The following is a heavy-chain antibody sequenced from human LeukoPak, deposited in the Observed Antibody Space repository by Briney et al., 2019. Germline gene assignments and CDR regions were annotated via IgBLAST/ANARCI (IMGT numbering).Heavy chain of an antibody. Sequence: PGGSLRLSCAASGFTFSSYWMSWVRQAPGKGLEWVANIKQDGSEKYYVDSVKGRFTTSRDNAKNSLYLQMNSLRAEATAVYYCARDQLGYYYGSGSYYNRRGDDYWGQGTLVTVSS. J-gene: IGHJ4*02. CDR1: GFTFSSYW. V-gene: IGHV3-7*01. CDR2: IKQDGSEK. D-gene: IGHD3-10*01. CDR3: ARDQLGYYYGSGSYYNRRGDDY.